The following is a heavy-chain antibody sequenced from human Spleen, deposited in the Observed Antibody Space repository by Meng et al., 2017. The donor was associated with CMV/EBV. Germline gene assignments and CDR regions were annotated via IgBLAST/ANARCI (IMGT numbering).Heavy chain of an antibody. CDR3: ARGYSAYPYYFDY. Sequence: GGSLRLSCAASGFTVSSNHMSWVRHAPGKGLEWVSVIYTGGATHYADSVKGRFTISRDTSKNILNLQMNTLRAEDTAVYYCARGYSAYPYYFDYWGQGTLVTVSS. J-gene: IGHJ4*02. V-gene: IGHV3-53*01. CDR2: IYTGGAT. D-gene: IGHD5-12*01. CDR1: GFTVSSNH.